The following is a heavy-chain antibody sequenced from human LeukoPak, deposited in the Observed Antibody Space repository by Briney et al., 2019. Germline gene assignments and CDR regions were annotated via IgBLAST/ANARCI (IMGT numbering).Heavy chain of an antibody. V-gene: IGHV3-7*03. CDR2: IKQDGSEK. CDR1: GFTFSSYW. Sequence: PGGSLRLSCAASGFTFSSYWMSWVRQAPGKGLEWVANIKQDGSEKYYVDSVKGRFTISRDNAKNSLYLQMNSLRAEDTAVYYCARGRGWLQLEYYFDYWGQGTLVTVSS. CDR3: ARGRGWLQLEYYFDY. D-gene: IGHD5-24*01. J-gene: IGHJ4*02.